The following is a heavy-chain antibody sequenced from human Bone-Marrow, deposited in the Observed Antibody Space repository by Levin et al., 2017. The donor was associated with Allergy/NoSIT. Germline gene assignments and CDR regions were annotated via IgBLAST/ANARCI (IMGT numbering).Heavy chain of an antibody. D-gene: IGHD1-7*01. V-gene: IGHV3-66*01. Sequence: GGSLRLSCAASGFTVSSNYMSRVRQAPGKGLEWVSVIYDSGASYYADSVKDRFTISRDNSKNTLYLQMDSLRAEDTAVYYCARAFNWNYAYWGQGTLVTVSS. CDR1: GFTVSSNY. J-gene: IGHJ4*02. CDR2: IYDSGAS. CDR3: ARAFNWNYAY.